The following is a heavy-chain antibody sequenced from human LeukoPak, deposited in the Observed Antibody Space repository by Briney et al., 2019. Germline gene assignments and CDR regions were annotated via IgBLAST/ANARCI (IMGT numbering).Heavy chain of an antibody. CDR3: VRGQLERPFDFCYGMDV. V-gene: IGHV3-74*01. J-gene: IGHJ6*04. CDR2: INSDGSST. CDR1: GFTSSGYW. Sequence: GGSLRLSCVDSGFTSSGYWMHWVRQAPGKGLVWVSRINSDGSSTTYADSVKGRFTISRDNAKNTLSLQMNSLRAEDTAVYYCVRGQLERPFDFCYGMDVWGKGTTVTVSS. D-gene: IGHD1-1*01.